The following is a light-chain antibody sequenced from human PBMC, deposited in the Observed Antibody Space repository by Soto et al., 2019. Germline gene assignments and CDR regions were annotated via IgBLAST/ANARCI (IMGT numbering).Light chain of an antibody. CDR3: QQYNYWPRS. Sequence: EIVMTQSPATLSVSPGERATLSCRAGQSVGSNLAWYQQKPGQAPRLLIYGASTRATGFPARFSGSGSGTEFPLTISSLQSEDFAVYYCQQYNYWPRSFGPGTKVDIK. V-gene: IGKV3-15*01. CDR2: GAS. J-gene: IGKJ3*01. CDR1: QSVGSN.